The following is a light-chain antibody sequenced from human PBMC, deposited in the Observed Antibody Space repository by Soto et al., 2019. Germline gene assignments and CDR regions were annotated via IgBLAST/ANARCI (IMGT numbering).Light chain of an antibody. Sequence: QSVLTQPASVSGSPGQSITISCTGTSSGVGGYNYVSWYQQHPGKAPKLMIYDVSNRPSGVSNRFSGSKSGNTASLTISGLQAGDEADYYCSSYTSSSTLYVFGTGTKSPS. J-gene: IGLJ1*01. CDR1: SSGVGGYNY. V-gene: IGLV2-14*01. CDR2: DVS. CDR3: SSYTSSSTLYV.